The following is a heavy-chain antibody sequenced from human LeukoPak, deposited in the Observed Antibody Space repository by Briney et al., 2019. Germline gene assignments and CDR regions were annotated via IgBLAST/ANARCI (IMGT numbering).Heavy chain of an antibody. CDR3: ARHFAYSSSSYFDY. Sequence: PSETLSLTCSVSGGSVSNYYWSWIRQPPGKGLEWIGYVYYTGSTNYNPSLKSRVTMFEDKSKNQLSLRLYSVTVADTAVYYCARHFAYSSSSYFDYWGQGSLVTVS. V-gene: IGHV4-59*08. J-gene: IGHJ4*02. CDR1: GGSVSNYY. CDR2: VYYTGST. D-gene: IGHD6-6*01.